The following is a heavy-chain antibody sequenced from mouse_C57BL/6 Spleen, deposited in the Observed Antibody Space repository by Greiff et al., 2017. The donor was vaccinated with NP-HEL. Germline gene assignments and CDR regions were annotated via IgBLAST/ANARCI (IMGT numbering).Heavy chain of an antibody. D-gene: IGHD3-2*02. V-gene: IGHV1-18*01. CDR3: ARRLLHYAMDY. J-gene: IGHJ4*01. Sequence: VQLKESGPELVKPGASVKIPCKASGYTFTDYNMDWVKQSHGKSLEWIGDINPNNGGTIYNQKFKGKATLTVDKSSSTAYMELRSLTSEDTAVYYCARRLLHYAMDYWGQGTSVTVSS. CDR1: GYTFTDYN. CDR2: INPNNGGT.